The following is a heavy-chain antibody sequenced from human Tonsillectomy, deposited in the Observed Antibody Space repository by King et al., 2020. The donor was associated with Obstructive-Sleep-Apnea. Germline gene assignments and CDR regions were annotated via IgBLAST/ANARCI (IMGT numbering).Heavy chain of an antibody. D-gene: IGHD3-10*01. J-gene: IGHJ6*02. CDR3: ARDSHYYGSGSYYIAEYYYYGMDV. Sequence: VQLVQSGAEVKKPGASVKVSCKASGYTFTSYYMHWVRQAPVQGLEWMGIINPSGGSTSYAQKFQGRVTMTRDTSTSTVYMELSSLRSEDTAVYYCARDSHYYGSGSYYIAEYYYYGMDVWGQGTTVTVSS. CDR2: INPSGGST. V-gene: IGHV1-46*01. CDR1: GYTFTSYY.